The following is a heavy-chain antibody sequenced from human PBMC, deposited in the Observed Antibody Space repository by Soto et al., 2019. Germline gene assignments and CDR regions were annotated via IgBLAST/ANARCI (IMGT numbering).Heavy chain of an antibody. J-gene: IGHJ6*02. Sequence: GGSLRLSCAASGFTFSSYAMHWVRQAPGKGLEWVAVISYDGSNKYYADSVKGRFTISRDNSKNTLYLQMNSLRAEDTAVYYCARAVLIAAVYYGMDVWGQGTTVTVSS. CDR2: ISYDGSNK. CDR3: ARAVLIAAVYYGMDV. D-gene: IGHD6-13*01. CDR1: GFTFSSYA. V-gene: IGHV3-30-3*01.